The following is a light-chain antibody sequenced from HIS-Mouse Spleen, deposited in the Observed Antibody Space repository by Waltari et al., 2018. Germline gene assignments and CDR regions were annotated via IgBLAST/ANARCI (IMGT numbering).Light chain of an antibody. V-gene: IGLV2-11*01. CDR1: SSDVGGYNY. J-gene: IGLJ1*01. CDR2: DVS. Sequence: QSALTQPRSVSGSPGQSVTISCTGTSSDVGGYNYVSWYQQHPGKAPKLMIYDVSKRPSVVPDRCSGSKSGNTASLTISGLQAEDEADYYCCSYAGSYVFGTGTKVTVL. CDR3: CSYAGSYV.